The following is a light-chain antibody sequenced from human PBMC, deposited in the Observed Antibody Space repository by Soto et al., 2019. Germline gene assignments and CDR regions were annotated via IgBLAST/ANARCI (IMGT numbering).Light chain of an antibody. CDR1: QSVDIS. J-gene: IGKJ1*01. V-gene: IGKV3-15*01. Sequence: CRASQSVDISLAWYQQKPGQAPRLLIYGASTRATDMPGTFSGCGSGTAFNLALRSLRSDDSAVPYCEPHSRAAGTFGQGTKVDIK. CDR3: EPHSRAAGT. CDR2: GAS.